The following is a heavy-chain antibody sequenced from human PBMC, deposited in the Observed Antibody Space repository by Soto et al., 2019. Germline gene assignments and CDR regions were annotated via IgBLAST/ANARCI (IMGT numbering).Heavy chain of an antibody. Sequence: QVLLVQSGADVKKPGASVKVSCKTSGYTFTEFDINWVRQAPGQGLEWMGWMNTNTGNTGYAQKFQGRVNMTRGTSLSAAYMALRKMRSEDTAVEYCARLVRFFGGQGGYLGQGTLVTVSS. CDR1: GYTFTEFD. V-gene: IGHV1-8*01. D-gene: IGHD3-3*01. CDR3: ARLVRFFGGQGGY. CDR2: MNTNTGNT. J-gene: IGHJ4*02.